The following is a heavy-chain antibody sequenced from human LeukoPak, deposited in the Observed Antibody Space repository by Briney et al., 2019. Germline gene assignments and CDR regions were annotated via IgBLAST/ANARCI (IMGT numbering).Heavy chain of an antibody. V-gene: IGHV4-59*08. Sequence: SETLSLTCTVSGDSISGYYWNWIRQPPGKGLEWIGYIYYSGTTNYNPSLKSRVTISLDTSKNQFSLRLNSVTAADTAVYYCARLSKASGYFSFYYWGHGTLVTVSS. CDR1: GDSISGYY. CDR3: ARLSKASGYFSFYY. D-gene: IGHD3-10*01. CDR2: IYYSGTT. J-gene: IGHJ4*01.